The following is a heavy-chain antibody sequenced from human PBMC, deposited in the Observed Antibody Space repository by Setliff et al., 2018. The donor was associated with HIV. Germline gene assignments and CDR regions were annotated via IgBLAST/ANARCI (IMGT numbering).Heavy chain of an antibody. J-gene: IGHJ3*02. CDR2: IKSKSDGETT. CDR3: TTDQVPFDYANRGAFDI. CDR1: GFTFNYAW. V-gene: IGHV3-15*01. Sequence: PGESLKISCAASGFTFNYAWMSWVRHVPGKGLEWVGRIKSKSDGETTAYAAPVKGRFTISRDDSNNTLFLQMNSLRTDDTAVYYCTTDQVPFDYANRGAFDIWGQGTMVTVSS. D-gene: IGHD2-2*01.